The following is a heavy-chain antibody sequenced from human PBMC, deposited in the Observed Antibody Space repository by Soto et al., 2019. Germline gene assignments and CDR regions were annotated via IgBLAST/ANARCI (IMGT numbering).Heavy chain of an antibody. D-gene: IGHD2-2*01. J-gene: IGHJ5*02. Sequence: SETLSLTCAVSGGSISRGGYSWILIRQPPGKGLEWIGYIYHSGSTYYNPSLKSRVTISVDRSKYQFSLKLSSVTAADTAVYYCARVPDRWGQGTLVTVSS. CDR2: IYHSGST. CDR3: ARVPDR. CDR1: GGSISRGGYS. V-gene: IGHV4-30-2*01.